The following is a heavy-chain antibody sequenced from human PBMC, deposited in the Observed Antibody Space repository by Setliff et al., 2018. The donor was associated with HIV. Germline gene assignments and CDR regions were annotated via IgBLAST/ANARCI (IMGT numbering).Heavy chain of an antibody. V-gene: IGHV4-4*07. J-gene: IGHJ5*02. D-gene: IGHD3-22*01. Sequence: SETLSLTCTVSDSGTYYWSWIRQPAGKGLEWIGRIYTSGSTNYNPSLKSRVTMSVGTSKNQFSLKLSSVTAADTAVYYCARGAKDYYDSSGYLNPWGQGTLVTVSS. CDR2: IYTSGST. CDR3: ARGAKDYYDSSGYLNP. CDR1: DSGTYY.